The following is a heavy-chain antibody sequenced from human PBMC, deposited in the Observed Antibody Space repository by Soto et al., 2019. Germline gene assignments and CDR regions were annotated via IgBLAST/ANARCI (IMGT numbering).Heavy chain of an antibody. V-gene: IGHV3-30*18. CDR3: AKDADRIAARYFDY. CDR1: GFTFSSYG. J-gene: IGHJ4*02. Sequence: GGSLRLSCAASGFTFSSYGMHWVRQAPGKGLEWVAVISYDGSNKYYADSVKGRFTISRDNSKNTLYLQMNSLRAEDTAVYYCAKDADRIAARYFDYWGQGTLVTVSS. D-gene: IGHD6-6*01. CDR2: ISYDGSNK.